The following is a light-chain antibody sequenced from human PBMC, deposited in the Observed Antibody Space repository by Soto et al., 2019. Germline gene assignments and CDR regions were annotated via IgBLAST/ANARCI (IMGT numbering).Light chain of an antibody. CDR1: SSDVGTYNF. V-gene: IGLV2-14*01. CDR3: SSYANSDTVI. J-gene: IGLJ2*01. CDR2: DVS. Sequence: QPVLTKPASVSGSPGEAITISYTETSSDVGTYNFVSWYRQHPVKAPILIIFDVSSRPSGISNRFSGSKSGNTASLTISGVQAEDEADYYCSSYANSDTVIFGGGTKVTVL.